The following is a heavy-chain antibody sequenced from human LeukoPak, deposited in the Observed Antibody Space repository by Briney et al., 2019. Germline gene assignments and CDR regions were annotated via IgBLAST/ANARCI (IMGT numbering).Heavy chain of an antibody. V-gene: IGHV4-39*01. Sequence: DPSETLSLTCAVYGGSFSNYYWGWIRQPPGKGLEWIGSIYYSGSTYYNPSLKSRVTISVDTSKNQFSLKLSSVTAADTAVYYCARMYYYDSSGQYWGQGTLVTVSS. J-gene: IGHJ4*02. D-gene: IGHD3-22*01. CDR3: ARMYYYDSSGQY. CDR2: IYYSGST. CDR1: GGSFSNYY.